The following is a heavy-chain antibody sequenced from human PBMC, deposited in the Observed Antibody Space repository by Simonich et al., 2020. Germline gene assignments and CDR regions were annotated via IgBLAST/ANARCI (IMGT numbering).Heavy chain of an antibody. Sequence: QVQLQESGPGLVKPSETLSLTCTVSGGYISRYYWSWIRQPPGKGLAWIGSIYYSGSTNYNPSLKSRVTISIDTSKPQFSLKLSSGTAADTAVYYGARSLGYYYYYYGMDVWGQGTTVTVSS. D-gene: IGHD1-26*01. CDR3: ARSLGYYYYYYGMDV. J-gene: IGHJ6*02. CDR2: IYYSGST. V-gene: IGHV4-59*08. CDR1: GGYISRYY.